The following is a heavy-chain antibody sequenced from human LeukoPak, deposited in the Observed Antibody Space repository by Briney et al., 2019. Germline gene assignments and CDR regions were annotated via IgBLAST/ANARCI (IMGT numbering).Heavy chain of an antibody. Sequence: SETLSLTCTVSGGSISSSSYYWGWIRQPPGKGLEWIGSIYYSGSTNYNPSLKSRVTISVDTSKNQFSLKLSSVTAADTAVYYCARVVESYYYYMDVWGKGTTVTVSS. V-gene: IGHV4-39*07. CDR1: GGSISSSSYY. CDR2: IYYSGST. J-gene: IGHJ6*03. D-gene: IGHD5-24*01. CDR3: ARVVESYYYYMDV.